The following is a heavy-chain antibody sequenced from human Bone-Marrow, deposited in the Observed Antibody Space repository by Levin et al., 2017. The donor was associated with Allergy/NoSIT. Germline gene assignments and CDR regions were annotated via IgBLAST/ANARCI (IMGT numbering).Heavy chain of an antibody. V-gene: IGHV1-2*02. D-gene: IGHD3-22*01. J-gene: IGHJ3*02. Sequence: AASVKVSCKASGYTFTGYYMHWVRQAPGQGLEWMGWINPNSGGTNYAQKFQGRVTMTRDTSISTAYMELSRLRSDDTAVYYCARAVRYYYDSSGYYPSKADDAFDIWGQGTMVTVSS. CDR1: GYTFTGYY. CDR3: ARAVRYYYDSSGYYPSKADDAFDI. CDR2: INPNSGGT.